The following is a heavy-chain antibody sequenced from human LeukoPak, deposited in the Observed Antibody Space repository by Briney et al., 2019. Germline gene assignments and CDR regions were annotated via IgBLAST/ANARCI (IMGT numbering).Heavy chain of an antibody. CDR1: GGSISSSSYY. CDR3: ARKFGGYCSGTSCQINFDY. CDR2: TYYSGST. Sequence: SETLSLTCTVSGGSISSSSYYWGWIRQPPGKGLEWIGSTYYSGSTYYNPSLKSRVTISVDTSKNQFSLKLSSVTAADTAVYYCARKFGGYCSGTSCQINFDYWGQGTLVTVSS. V-gene: IGHV4-39*07. J-gene: IGHJ4*02. D-gene: IGHD2-2*01.